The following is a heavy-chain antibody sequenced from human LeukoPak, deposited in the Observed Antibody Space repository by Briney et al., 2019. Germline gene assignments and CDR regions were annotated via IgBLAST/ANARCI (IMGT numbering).Heavy chain of an antibody. D-gene: IGHD5-24*01. CDR2: ISYDGSKK. CDR3: ARSPRGEMATVGDY. CDR1: GFIFSSYA. Sequence: GGSLRLSCAASGFIFSSYAMHWVRQAPGKGLEWVAVISYDGSKKYYADSVKGRFTISRDNSKNTLYLQMSSLRVEDTDVYYCARSPRGEMATVGDYWGQGTLVTVSS. J-gene: IGHJ4*02. V-gene: IGHV3-30-3*01.